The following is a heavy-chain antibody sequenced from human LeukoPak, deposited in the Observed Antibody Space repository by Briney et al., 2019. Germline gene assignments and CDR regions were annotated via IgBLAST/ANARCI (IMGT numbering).Heavy chain of an antibody. Sequence: PGGSLRLSCAASGFTFSNYWMYWIRQAPGKGLVWVSRIDDDGSSTSYADSVKGRFTTSRDNAKNTLFLQLNSLRAEDTAVYFCARSVASAADYWGQGTLVTVS. CDR2: IDDDGSST. V-gene: IGHV3-74*01. CDR3: ARSVASAADY. J-gene: IGHJ4*02. D-gene: IGHD2-2*01. CDR1: GFTFSNYW.